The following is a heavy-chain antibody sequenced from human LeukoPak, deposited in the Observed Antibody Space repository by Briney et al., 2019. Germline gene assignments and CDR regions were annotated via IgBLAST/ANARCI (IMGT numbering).Heavy chain of an antibody. CDR2: ISGSGGST. D-gene: IGHD5-12*01. CDR3: AKGAREYSGYDDYFDY. Sequence: GGSLRLSCAASGFTFSSYAMSWVRQAPGKGLGWVSAISGSGGSTYYADSVKGRFTISRDNSKNTLYLQMNSLRAEDTAVYYCAKGAREYSGYDDYFDYWGQGTLVTVSS. V-gene: IGHV3-23*01. J-gene: IGHJ4*02. CDR1: GFTFSSYA.